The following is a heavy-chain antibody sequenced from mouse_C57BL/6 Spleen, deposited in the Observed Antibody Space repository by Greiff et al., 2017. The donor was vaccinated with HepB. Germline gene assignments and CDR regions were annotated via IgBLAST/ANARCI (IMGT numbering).Heavy chain of an antibody. J-gene: IGHJ1*03. Sequence: EVKLVESGGGLVKPGGSLKLSCAASGFTFSSYTMSWVRQTPEKRLEWVATISGGGGNTYYPDSVKGRFTISRDNAKNTLYLQLSSLRSEDTALYYCARPYGWYFDVWGTGTTVTVSS. D-gene: IGHD1-1*01. CDR1: GFTFSSYT. CDR2: ISGGGGNT. V-gene: IGHV5-9*01. CDR3: ARPYGWYFDV.